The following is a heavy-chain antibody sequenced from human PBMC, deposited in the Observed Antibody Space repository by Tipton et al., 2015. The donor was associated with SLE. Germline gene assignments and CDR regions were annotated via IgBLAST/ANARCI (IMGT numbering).Heavy chain of an antibody. V-gene: IGHV3-30*04. D-gene: IGHD2-15*01. CDR1: GFTFSSYA. CDR3: ASEGYCSGGSCLSDY. J-gene: IGHJ4*02. CDR2: ISYDGSNK. Sequence: RSLRLSCAASGFTFSSYAMHWVRQAPGKGLEWVAVISYDGSNKYYADSVKGRFTISGDNSKNTLYLQMNSLRAEDTAVYYCASEGYCSGGSCLSDYWGQGTLVTVSS.